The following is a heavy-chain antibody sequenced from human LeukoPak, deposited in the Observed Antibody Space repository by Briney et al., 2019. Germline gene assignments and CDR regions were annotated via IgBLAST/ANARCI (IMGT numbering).Heavy chain of an antibody. CDR1: GFTVSSNY. J-gene: IGHJ4*02. CDR3: AKDSDYGDYYQY. CDR2: IYSGGST. Sequence: GGSLRLSCAASGFTVSSNYMSWVRQAPGKGLEWVSVIYSGGSTYYADSVKGRFTISRDNSKNTLYLQMNSLRAEDTAVYYCAKDSDYGDYYQYWGQGTLVTVSS. V-gene: IGHV3-53*01. D-gene: IGHD4-17*01.